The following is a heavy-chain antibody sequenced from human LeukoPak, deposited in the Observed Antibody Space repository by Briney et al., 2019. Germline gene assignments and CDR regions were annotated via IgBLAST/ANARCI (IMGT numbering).Heavy chain of an antibody. CDR1: GFTFSSYS. Sequence: PGGSLRLSCAASGFTFSSYSMMWVRQAPGKGLEWVSYISSSSTTIHYADSVKGRFTISRDNAKNSVHLQMNSLRAGDTAVYYCARAAYSSTWYSRYFDLWGRGTLVTVSS. CDR3: ARAAYSSTWYSRYFDL. V-gene: IGHV3-48*01. CDR2: ISSSSTTI. J-gene: IGHJ2*01. D-gene: IGHD6-13*01.